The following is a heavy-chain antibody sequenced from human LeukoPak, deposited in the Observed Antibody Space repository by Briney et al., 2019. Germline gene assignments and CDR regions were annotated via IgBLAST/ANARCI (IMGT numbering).Heavy chain of an antibody. CDR1: GGSFSGYY. CDR3: ARERGYSYGYPRWTIRPFDY. J-gene: IGHJ4*02. Sequence: SETLSLTCAVYGGSFSGYYWSWIRQPPGKGLEWIGQMYHSDSTQYSPSLRSRVSMSVDKSKNQFSLKLTSVTAADTAVYYCARERGYSYGYPRWTIRPFDYWGQGTLVTVSS. V-gene: IGHV4-34*01. CDR2: MYHSDST. D-gene: IGHD5-18*01.